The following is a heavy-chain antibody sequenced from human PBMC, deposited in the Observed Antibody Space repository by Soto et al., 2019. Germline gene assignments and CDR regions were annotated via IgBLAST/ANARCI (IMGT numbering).Heavy chain of an antibody. Sequence: SETLSLTCTVSGGSISSSSYYWGWIRQPPGKGLEWIGSIYYSGSTYYNPSLKGRITISVKTSKNQFTLKLSSVTAADTAVYYCARHRDRTYNWNDNAFDIWGQGTMVTVSS. D-gene: IGHD1-1*01. CDR2: IYYSGST. CDR3: ARHRDRTYNWNDNAFDI. CDR1: GGSISSSSYY. J-gene: IGHJ3*02. V-gene: IGHV4-39*01.